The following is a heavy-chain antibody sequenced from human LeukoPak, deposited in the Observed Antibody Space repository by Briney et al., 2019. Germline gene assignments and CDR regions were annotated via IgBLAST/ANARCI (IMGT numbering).Heavy chain of an antibody. CDR2: ISGSGGST. V-gene: IGHV3-23*01. Sequence: GRSLRLSCAASGFTFSSYAMSWVRQAPGKWLECVSAISGSGGSTYYADSVKGRFTISRDNSKNTLYLQMNSLRAEDTAVYYCARLSRDGYNRVLGQDYWGQGTLVTVSS. CDR3: ARLSRDGYNRVLGQDY. J-gene: IGHJ4*02. CDR1: GFTFSSYA. D-gene: IGHD5-24*01.